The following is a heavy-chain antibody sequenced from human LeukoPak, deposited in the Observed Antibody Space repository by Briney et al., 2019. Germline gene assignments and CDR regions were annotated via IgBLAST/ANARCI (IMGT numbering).Heavy chain of an antibody. Sequence: SETLSLTCTVSGGSISSYYWSWIRQPPGKGLEWIGYIYYSGSTNYNPSLKSRVTISVDTSKNQFSLKLSSVTAADTAVYYCETNVIKGGIRFIPWGQGTLVTVSS. CDR2: IYYSGST. J-gene: IGHJ5*02. D-gene: IGHD3-10*01. CDR1: GGSISSYY. V-gene: IGHV4-59*01. CDR3: ETNVIKGGIRFIP.